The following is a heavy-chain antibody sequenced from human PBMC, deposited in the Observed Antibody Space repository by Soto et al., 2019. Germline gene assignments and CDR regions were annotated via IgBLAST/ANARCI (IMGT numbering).Heavy chain of an antibody. J-gene: IGHJ3*02. CDR1: GFTFSSYA. V-gene: IGHV3-30-3*01. Sequence: GGSLRLSCAASGFTFSSYAMHWVRQAPGKGLEWVAVISYDGSNKYYADSVKGRFTISRDNSKNTLYLQMNSLRVEDTALYYCAKDYYDSSGYYYGPSDAFDIWGQGTMVTVSS. D-gene: IGHD3-22*01. CDR2: ISYDGSNK. CDR3: AKDYYDSSGYYYGPSDAFDI.